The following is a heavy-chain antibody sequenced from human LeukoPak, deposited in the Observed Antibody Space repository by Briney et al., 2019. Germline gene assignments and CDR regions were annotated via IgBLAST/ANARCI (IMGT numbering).Heavy chain of an antibody. V-gene: IGHV4-59*01. Sequence: SETLSLTCTVSGGSISSYYWSWIRQPPGKGLEWIGYIYYSGSTNYNPSLKSRVTISVDTSKNQFSLKLSSVTAADTAVYYCASLMGYYDILTGYYNGYYFDYWGQGTLVTVSS. CDR1: GGSISSYY. CDR2: IYYSGST. J-gene: IGHJ4*02. D-gene: IGHD3-9*01. CDR3: ASLMGYYDILTGYYNGYYFDY.